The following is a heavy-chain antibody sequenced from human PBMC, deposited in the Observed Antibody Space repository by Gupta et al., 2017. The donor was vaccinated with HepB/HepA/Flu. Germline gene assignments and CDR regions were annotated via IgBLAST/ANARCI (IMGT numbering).Heavy chain of an antibody. Sequence: QVQLMQSGDEVKKPGASGKVSCKTFNYTFSDYGISWVRQAPGQGLEWMGWINNYNGNTKVAQMFQGRVTLTTEKSTNTAYMELRSLRFDDTAVYFCARDRRFGELLSQYNGMEFWGQGTMVTVSS. D-gene: IGHD3-10*01. V-gene: IGHV1-18*01. CDR2: INNYNGNT. CDR3: ARDRRFGELLSQYNGMEF. CDR1: NYTFSDYG. J-gene: IGHJ6*02.